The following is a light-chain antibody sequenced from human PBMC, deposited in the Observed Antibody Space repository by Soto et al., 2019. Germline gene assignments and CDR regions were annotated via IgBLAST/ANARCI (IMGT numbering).Light chain of an antibody. CDR2: EVS. CDR1: SSDVGGYNY. V-gene: IGLV2-14*01. J-gene: IGLJ1*01. CDR3: SSYTSSSIFPSV. Sequence: QSALTQPASVSGSPGQSITISCTGTSSDVGGYNYVSWYQQHPGKAPKLMIYEVSNRPSGVSNRFSGSKSGNTASLTISGLQAEDEADYYCSSYTSSSIFPSVFGTGTKLTVL.